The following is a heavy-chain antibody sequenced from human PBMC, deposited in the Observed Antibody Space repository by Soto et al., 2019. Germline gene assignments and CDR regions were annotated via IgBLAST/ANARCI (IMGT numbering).Heavy chain of an antibody. J-gene: IGHJ5*02. CDR1: GFSLSTNGEG. Sequence: SGPTLENHTQTLTLNFAFSGFSLSTNGEGVGWFRQPPGKAPEWLALIYWDDDVRYSPSLRNRLTITKDTSENQVVLTMTNIDPLDTATYYCVQRTVSNGAWFDPWGQRILVTVSS. D-gene: IGHD4-4*01. CDR2: IYWDDDV. CDR3: VQRTVSNGAWFDP. V-gene: IGHV2-5*02.